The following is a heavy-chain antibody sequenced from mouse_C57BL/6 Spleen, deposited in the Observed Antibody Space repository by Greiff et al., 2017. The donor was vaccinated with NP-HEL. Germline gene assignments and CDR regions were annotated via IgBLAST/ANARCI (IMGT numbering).Heavy chain of an antibody. CDR3: ARNYYGSSSGDV. V-gene: IGHV1-80*01. CDR2: IYPGDGDT. D-gene: IGHD1-1*01. Sequence: LQQSGASVKIPCKASGYAFSSYWMNWVKQRPGKGLEWIGQIYPGDGDTNYNGKFKGKATLTADKSSSTAYMQLSSLTSEDSAVYFCARNYYGSSSGDVWGTGTTVTVSS. J-gene: IGHJ1*03. CDR1: GYAFSSYW.